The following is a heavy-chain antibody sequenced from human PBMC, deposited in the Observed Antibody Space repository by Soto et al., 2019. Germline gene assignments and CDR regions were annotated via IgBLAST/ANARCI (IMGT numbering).Heavy chain of an antibody. CDR3: AREVEDAGDY. D-gene: IGHD2-15*01. CDR1: GFTFSSYA. V-gene: IGHV3-30*04. CDR2: ISYDGSNK. Sequence: GGSLRLSCAASGFTFSSYAMHWVRQAPGKGLEWVAVISYDGSNKYYADSVKGRFTISRDNSKNTLYLQMNSLRAEDTAVYYCAREVEDAGDYWGQGTLVTVSS. J-gene: IGHJ4*02.